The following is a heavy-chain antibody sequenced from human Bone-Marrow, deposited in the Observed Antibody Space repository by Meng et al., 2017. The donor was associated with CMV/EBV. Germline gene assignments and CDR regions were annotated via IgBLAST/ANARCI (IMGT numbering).Heavy chain of an antibody. V-gene: IGHV3-30*14. J-gene: IGHJ6*02. CDR1: GFTFSSYA. Sequence: GESLKISCAASGFTFSSYAMHWVRQAPGKGLEWVAVISYDGSNKYYADSVKGRFTISRDNSKNTLYLQMNSLRAEDTAVYYCARDNYVAPYYGMDVWGQGTTVTVS. CDR3: ARDNYVAPYYGMDV. CDR2: ISYDGSNK. D-gene: IGHD4-11*01.